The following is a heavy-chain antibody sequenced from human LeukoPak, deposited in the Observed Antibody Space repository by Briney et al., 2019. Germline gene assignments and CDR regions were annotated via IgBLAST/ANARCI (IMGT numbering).Heavy chain of an antibody. Sequence: GGSLRLSCAASGFSFSNYALSWVRQAPERGPEGVSSIRGGGETFNADSVKARFTLSRDESRNTADCQLNNLRVEDTAIYYCAKANWVSNADAVWWGQRTQVTVSS. J-gene: IGHJ4*02. V-gene: IGHV3-23*01. CDR3: AKANWVSNADAVW. CDR2: IRGGGET. D-gene: IGHD1-1*01. CDR1: GFSFSNYA.